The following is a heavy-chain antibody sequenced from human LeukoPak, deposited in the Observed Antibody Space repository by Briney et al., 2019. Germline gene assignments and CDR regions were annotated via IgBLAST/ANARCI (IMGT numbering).Heavy chain of an antibody. CDR3: ARVGGH. V-gene: IGHV3-53*01. D-gene: IGHD3-10*01. Sequence: PGGSLRHSCAASGVTVSRNYRSWVRQAPGKGLESVSVIYSGGSTYYAESVRGRFTISRDNSKNTLYLQMNSLRVEDTAVYYCARVGGHWGQGTLVTVSS. CDR1: GVTVSRNY. J-gene: IGHJ4*02. CDR2: IYSGGST.